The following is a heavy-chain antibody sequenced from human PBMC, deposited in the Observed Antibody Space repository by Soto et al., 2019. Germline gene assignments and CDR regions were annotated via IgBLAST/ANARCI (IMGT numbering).Heavy chain of an antibody. J-gene: IGHJ4*02. CDR2: ISGSGGST. CDR3: AKDLGYYDSSGYGD. CDR1: GFTFSSYA. D-gene: IGHD3-22*01. V-gene: IGHV3-23*01. Sequence: EVQLLESGGSLVQPGGSLRLSCAASGFTFSSYAMSWVRQAPGKGLEWVSTISGSGGSTYYADSVKGRFTTSRDNSKNTLYLQMNSLRAEDTAVYYCAKDLGYYDSSGYGDWGQGTLVTVSS.